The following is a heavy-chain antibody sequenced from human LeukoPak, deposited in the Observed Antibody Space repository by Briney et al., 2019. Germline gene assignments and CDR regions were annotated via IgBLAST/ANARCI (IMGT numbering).Heavy chain of an antibody. D-gene: IGHD2-2*01. CDR2: ISYDGSNK. V-gene: IGHV3-30*18. J-gene: IGHJ4*02. CDR1: GFTFSSYA. Sequence: RPGGSLRLSCAASGFTFSSYAMSWVRQAPGKGLEWVAVISYDGSNKYYADSVKGRFTISRDNSKNTLYLQMNSLRAEDTAVYYCAKIAVVPAANSYGDYFDYWGQGTLVTVSS. CDR3: AKIAVVPAANSYGDYFDY.